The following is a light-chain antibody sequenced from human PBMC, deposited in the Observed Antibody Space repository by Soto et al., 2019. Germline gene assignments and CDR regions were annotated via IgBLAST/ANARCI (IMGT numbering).Light chain of an antibody. V-gene: IGKV1-33*01. CDR1: RAISNY. CDR2: DAS. J-gene: IGKJ4*01. Sequence: DIRLTQSPSSLSASVGDRVTITCQASRAISNYLNWYQQKPGKAPKLMIFDASNLETGVPSRFSGIGSGTDFTFTISSLQPEDFATYYCQQYDHLPSLTFGGGTKVEIK. CDR3: QQYDHLPSLT.